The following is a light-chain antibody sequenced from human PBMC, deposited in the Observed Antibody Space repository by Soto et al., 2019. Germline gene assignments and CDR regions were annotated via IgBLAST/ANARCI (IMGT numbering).Light chain of an antibody. CDR3: QQRNAYPVT. CDR1: QGISSY. J-gene: IGKJ4*01. CDR2: AAS. V-gene: IGKV1-9*01. Sequence: DIQLTQSPSLLSASVGDRVTITCRASQGISSYLAWYQRRPGKAPNLLIYAASTLQSGVPSRFSGSGSGTEFILTISSLRPEDFATYYCQQRNAYPVTFGGGTKVEIK.